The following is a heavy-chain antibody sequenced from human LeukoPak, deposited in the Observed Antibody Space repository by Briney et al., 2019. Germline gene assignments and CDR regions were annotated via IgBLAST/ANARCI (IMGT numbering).Heavy chain of an antibody. V-gene: IGHV3-21*01. CDR3: AREGGDRTGTTSFDP. J-gene: IGHJ5*02. CDR2: ISSSSSYI. Sequence: GGSLRLSCAASGFTFSSYSMNWVRQAPGKGLEWVSSISSSSSYIYYADSVKGRFTIFRDNAKNSLYLQMNSLRAEDTAVYYCAREGGDRTGTTSFDPWGQGTLVTVSS. CDR1: GFTFSSYS. D-gene: IGHD1-1*01.